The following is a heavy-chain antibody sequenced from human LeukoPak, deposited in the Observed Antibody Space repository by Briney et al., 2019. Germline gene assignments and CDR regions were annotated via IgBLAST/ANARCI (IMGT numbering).Heavy chain of an antibody. CDR1: GSIVSSNH. CDR2: IYSGGDT. Sequence: GGSLRLSCAASGSIVSSNHMSWVRQAPGKGVEWVSVIYSGGDTYYADSVKGRFTISRDNSKNTLYLHMNSLRAEDTAVYYCARVVGGSSRSFDYWGQGTLVTVSS. CDR3: ARVVGGSSRSFDY. J-gene: IGHJ4*02. D-gene: IGHD1-26*01. V-gene: IGHV3-53*01.